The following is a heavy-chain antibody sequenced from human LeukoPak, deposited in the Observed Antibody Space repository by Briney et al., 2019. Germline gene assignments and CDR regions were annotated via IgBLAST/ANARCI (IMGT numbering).Heavy chain of an antibody. D-gene: IGHD1-1*01. CDR2: ISNSGGDT. J-gene: IGHJ4*02. CDR1: GFTFSTYA. Sequence: GGSLRLSCAASGFTFSTYAMSWLRQAPGKGLEWVSDISNSGGDTDYADSVKGRLTISRDNSKNTLFLQMNSLRAEDTAVYYCARLSGSTGTTSRVLHYWGQGTLVTVSS. V-gene: IGHV3-23*01. CDR3: ARLSGSTGTTSRVLHY.